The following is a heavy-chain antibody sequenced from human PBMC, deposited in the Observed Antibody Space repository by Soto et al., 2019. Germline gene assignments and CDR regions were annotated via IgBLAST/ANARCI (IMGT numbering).Heavy chain of an antibody. J-gene: IGHJ6*02. CDR3: ARHTYYYGMGV. CDR2: IFPDDSDS. CDR1: GYIFSSNW. Sequence: PGESLKISCICSGYIFSSNWIAWVRQMPGRGLEWMGIIFPDDSDSTYSPSFQGHVSMSVDKSISTVYLQWRGLKASDTAMYYCARHTYYYGMGVWGQGTTVTVSS. V-gene: IGHV5-51*01.